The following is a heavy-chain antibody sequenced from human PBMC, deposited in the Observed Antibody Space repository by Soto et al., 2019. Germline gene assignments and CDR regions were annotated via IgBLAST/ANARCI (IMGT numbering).Heavy chain of an antibody. CDR3: ARHKSGSDWLDP. Sequence: PSETLSLTCTVSGGSVSDISYCWGWIRQPPGKGLQWIGCMFYSGATYYNPSLKNRVTLSVDTSNNEFSLKLVSVTAPDTAVNYCARHKSGSDWLDPWGHGTLVTVSS. V-gene: IGHV4-39*01. D-gene: IGHD2-15*01. CDR1: GGSVSDISYC. CDR2: MFYSGAT. J-gene: IGHJ5*02.